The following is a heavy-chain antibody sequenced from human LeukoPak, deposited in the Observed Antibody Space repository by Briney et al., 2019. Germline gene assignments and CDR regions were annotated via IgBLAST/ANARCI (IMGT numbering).Heavy chain of an antibody. CDR1: GFTFSSYA. CDR3: AKMGDCSGTSCPPLPYYYYGMDV. Sequence: GGSLRLSCAASGFTFSSYAMSWVRQAPGKGLEWVSAISGSGGSTYYADSVKGRFTISRDNSKNTLYLQMNSLRAEDTAVYYCAKMGDCSGTSCPPLPYYYYGMDVWGKGTTVTVSS. CDR2: ISGSGGST. J-gene: IGHJ6*04. V-gene: IGHV3-23*01. D-gene: IGHD2-2*01.